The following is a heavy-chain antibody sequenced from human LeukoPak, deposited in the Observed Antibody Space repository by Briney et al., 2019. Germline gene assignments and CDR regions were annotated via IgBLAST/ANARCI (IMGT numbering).Heavy chain of an antibody. CDR1: GGSISSYY. CDR2: IYTSGST. CDR3: ARDGNSGYTFDY. Sequence: SETLSLTCTVSGGSISSYYWSWIRQPAGKGLEWIGRIYTSGSTKYNPSLKSRVTMSVDTSKNQFSLKLSAVTAADTAVYYCARDGNSGYTFDYWGQGTLVTVSS. D-gene: IGHD5-12*01. J-gene: IGHJ4*02. V-gene: IGHV4-4*07.